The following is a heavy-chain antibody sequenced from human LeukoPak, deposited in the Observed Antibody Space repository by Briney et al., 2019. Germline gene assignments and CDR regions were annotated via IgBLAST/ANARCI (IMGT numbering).Heavy chain of an antibody. V-gene: IGHV1-46*01. CDR3: ARDLRGYGDYVDY. CDR1: GYTFTSYY. J-gene: IGHJ4*02. CDR2: INPSGGST. Sequence: GASVKVSCKASGYTFTSYYMHWVRQAPGQGLEWMGIINPSGGSTSYAQKFQGRVTMTRDTSTSTVYMELSSVTAADTAVYYCARDLRGYGDYVDYWGQGTLVTVSS. D-gene: IGHD4-17*01.